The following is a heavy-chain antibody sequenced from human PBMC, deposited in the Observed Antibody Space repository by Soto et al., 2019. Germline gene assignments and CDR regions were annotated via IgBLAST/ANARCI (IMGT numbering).Heavy chain of an antibody. CDR1: GFTFSSYA. J-gene: IGHJ4*02. Sequence: PGGSLRLSCAASGFTFSSYAMSWVRQAPGKGLEWVSAISGSGGSTYYADSVKGRFTISRDNSKNTLYLQMNSLRAEDTAVYYCAPHQGSRTGYYFDYWGQGTLVTVSS. CDR3: APHQGSRTGYYFDY. V-gene: IGHV3-23*01. CDR2: ISGSGGST. D-gene: IGHD2-15*01.